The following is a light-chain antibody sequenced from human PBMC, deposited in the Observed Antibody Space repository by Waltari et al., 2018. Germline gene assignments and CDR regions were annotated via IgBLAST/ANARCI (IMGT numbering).Light chain of an antibody. V-gene: IGLV8-61*01. Sequence: QTVVTQEPSFSVSPGGTVTPTCALRSGSVSTSFSPGWYQQTPGQAPRTLIYSTNTRSSGVPDRFSGSILGSKAALTITGAQADDESDYYCVLYLPSGIWVFGGGTKLTVL. CDR3: VLYLPSGIWV. CDR2: STN. J-gene: IGLJ3*02. CDR1: SGSVSTSFS.